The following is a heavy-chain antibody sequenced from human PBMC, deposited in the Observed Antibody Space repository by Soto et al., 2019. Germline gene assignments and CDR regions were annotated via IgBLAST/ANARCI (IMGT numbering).Heavy chain of an antibody. V-gene: IGHV1-18*01. CDR2: INTDNGDT. CDR3: GGDLDASVSYYTDC. CDR1: GYTFSTFG. Sequence: ASVNVSFKPSGYTFSTFGITWVRQAPGQGLELMGWINTDNGDTNYAKNFQCRVTMTTDTSTNSAYMELRSLRYDDTGVYYCGGDLDASVSYYTDCWGQGTLVTVSS. J-gene: IGHJ4*02. D-gene: IGHD3-10*01.